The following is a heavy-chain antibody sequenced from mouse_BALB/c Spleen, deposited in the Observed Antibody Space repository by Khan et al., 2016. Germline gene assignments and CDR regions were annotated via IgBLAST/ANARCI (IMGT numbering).Heavy chain of an antibody. CDR3: ARGGYWL. CDR1: GYAFSSSW. V-gene: IGHV1-82*01. Sequence: QVQLQQSGPELVKPGASVKISCKASGYAFSSSWMNWVKQRPGQGLEWIGRIYPGDGDTNYNGKFKGKATLTADKSSSTAYMQLSSLTSVDSAVYFCARGGYWLWGQGTTLTVSS. J-gene: IGHJ2*01. CDR2: IYPGDGDT.